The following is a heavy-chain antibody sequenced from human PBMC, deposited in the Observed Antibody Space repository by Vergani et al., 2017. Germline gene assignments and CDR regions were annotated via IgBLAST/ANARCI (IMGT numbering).Heavy chain of an antibody. CDR2: INHSGST. CDR3: ASLTTITMVRGVITPFDY. Sequence: QVQLQQWGAGLLKPSETLSLTCAVYGGSFSGYYWSWTRKPPGKGLGWIGEINHSGSTNYNPSLKSRVTISVATSKNHVSLKLSSVTAADTAVYYCASLTTITMVRGVITPFDYWGQGTLVTVSS. V-gene: IGHV4-34*01. D-gene: IGHD3-10*01. J-gene: IGHJ4*02. CDR1: GGSFSGYY.